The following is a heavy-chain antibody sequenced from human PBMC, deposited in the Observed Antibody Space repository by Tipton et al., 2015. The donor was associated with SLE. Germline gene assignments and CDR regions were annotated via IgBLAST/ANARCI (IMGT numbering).Heavy chain of an antibody. Sequence: TLSLTCTVSGGSISSYYWSWIRRPPGKGLEWIGYIYYSGSTNYNPSLKSRVTISVDTSKNQFSLKLSSVTAADTAVYYCARFVFWSPIGDRWGQGTLVTVSS. V-gene: IGHV4-59*12. CDR2: IYYSGST. J-gene: IGHJ4*02. CDR1: GGSISSYY. D-gene: IGHD3-3*01. CDR3: ARFVFWSPIGDR.